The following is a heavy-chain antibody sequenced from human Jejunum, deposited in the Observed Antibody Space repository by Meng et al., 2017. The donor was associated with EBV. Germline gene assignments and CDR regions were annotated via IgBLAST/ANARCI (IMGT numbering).Heavy chain of an antibody. CDR3: ARTYYYDSSGYAPFDY. CDR2: IYYSGST. Sequence: QLQLEESGPGLCKPSETLSLTCIVSGGSISSSSYYWGWIRQPPGKGLEWIGSIYYSGSTYYNPSLKSRVTISVDTSKNQFSLKLSSVTAADTAVYYCARTYYYDSSGYAPFDYWGQGTLVTVSS. D-gene: IGHD3-22*01. V-gene: IGHV4-39*07. J-gene: IGHJ4*02. CDR1: GGSISSSSYY.